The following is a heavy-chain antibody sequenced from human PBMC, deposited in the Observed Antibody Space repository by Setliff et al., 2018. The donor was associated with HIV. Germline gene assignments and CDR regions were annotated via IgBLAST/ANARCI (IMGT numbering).Heavy chain of an antibody. CDR1: GFNFRSYG. CDR2: IGSSNHGI. V-gene: IGHV3-48*04. J-gene: IGHJ4*01. D-gene: IGHD3-10*01. CDR3: ASFFGDYGY. Sequence: PGESLKISCAASGFNFRSYGMTWVRQAPGKGLDWVAHIGSSNHGIHYTASVQGRFTVSRDNANNLLFLRMNNLRVEDTAAYYCASFFGDYGYWGHGTQVTVSS.